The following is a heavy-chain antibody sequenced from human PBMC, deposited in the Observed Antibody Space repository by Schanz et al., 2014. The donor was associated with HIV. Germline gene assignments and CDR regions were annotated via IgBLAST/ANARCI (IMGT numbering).Heavy chain of an antibody. CDR3: AKVAIHSSGWLPFDY. CDR2: ISYDGSRK. CDR1: GFTFNSYG. D-gene: IGHD6-19*01. J-gene: IGHJ4*02. Sequence: QVQLVESGGGVVQPGRSLRVSCAASGFTFNSYGMHWVRQAPGKGLEWVAVISYDGSRKHFADSLRGRFTISRDNSKNTLYLQMNSLRAEDTAVYYCAKVAIHSSGWLPFDYWGQGTLVTVSS. V-gene: IGHV3-30*18.